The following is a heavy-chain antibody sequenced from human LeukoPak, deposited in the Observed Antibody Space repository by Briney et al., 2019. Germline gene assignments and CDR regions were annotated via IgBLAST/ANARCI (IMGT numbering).Heavy chain of an antibody. CDR2: IKSKIEGGTT. V-gene: IGHV3-15*01. J-gene: IGHJ3*02. CDR1: GFNFKNAW. D-gene: IGHD7-27*01. Sequence: NPGGSLRLSCAGSGFNFKNAWMSWVRQAPGKGLEWVGRIKSKIEGGTTDYVAPLKDRFTISRDDSINTLYLQMNSLRTEDTAVYYCTTDSITRDDAYDIWGQGTMVTVSS. CDR3: TTDSITRDDAYDI.